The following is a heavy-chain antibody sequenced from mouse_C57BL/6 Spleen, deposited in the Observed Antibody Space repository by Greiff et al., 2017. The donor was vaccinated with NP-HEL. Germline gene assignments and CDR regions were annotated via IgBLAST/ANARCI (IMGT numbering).Heavy chain of an antibody. V-gene: IGHV1-69*01. CDR3: ARQLRGAMDY. D-gene: IGHD3-2*02. Sequence: VQLQQPGAELVMPGASVKLSCKASGYTFTSYWMHWVKQRPGQGLEWIGEIDPSDSYTNYNQKFKGKSTLTVDKSSSTAYMQLSSLTSEDSAVYYCARQLRGAMDYWGQGTSVTVSS. J-gene: IGHJ4*01. CDR1: GYTFTSYW. CDR2: IDPSDSYT.